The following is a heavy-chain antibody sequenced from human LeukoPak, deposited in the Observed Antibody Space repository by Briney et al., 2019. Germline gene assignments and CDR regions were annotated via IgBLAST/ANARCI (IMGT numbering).Heavy chain of an antibody. CDR2: IQPGGST. CDR1: GGSMSGHS. CDR3: ARAPRIAAAGLFDY. Sequence: SETLSLTCTVSGGSMSGHSWSWIRQPPGKGLEWIGFIQPGGSTNYNPSLKSRVTISVDKSKNQFSLKLSSVTAADTAVYYCARAPRIAAAGLFDYWGQGTLVTVSS. J-gene: IGHJ4*02. D-gene: IGHD6-13*01. V-gene: IGHV4-59*11.